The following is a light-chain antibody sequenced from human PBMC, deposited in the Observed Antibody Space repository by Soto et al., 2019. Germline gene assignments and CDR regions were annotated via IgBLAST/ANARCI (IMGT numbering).Light chain of an antibody. CDR1: SSDVGAYNY. Sequence: QSALTQPASVSGSPGQSITISCTGTSSDVGAYNYVSWYQQHPGKAPKLMIYNVSNRPSGVSNRFSGSKSGNTASLTISELQAEDEADYFCGSYTVSSTLVFGGGTKLTVL. V-gene: IGLV2-14*01. CDR3: GSYTVSSTLV. J-gene: IGLJ2*01. CDR2: NVS.